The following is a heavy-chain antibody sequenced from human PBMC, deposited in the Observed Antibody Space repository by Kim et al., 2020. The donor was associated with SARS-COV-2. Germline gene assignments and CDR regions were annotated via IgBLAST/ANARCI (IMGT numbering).Heavy chain of an antibody. CDR1: GFTFSSYS. D-gene: IGHD6-13*01. J-gene: IGHJ6*02. V-gene: IGHV3-21*04. Sequence: GGSLRLSCAASGFTFSSYSMNWVRQAPGKGLEWVSSISSSSSYIYYADSVKGRFTISRDNAKNSLYLQMNSLRAEDTAVYYCARTLSSSWFGYYYYGMDVWGQGTTVTVSS. CDR3: ARTLSSSWFGYYYYGMDV. CDR2: ISSSSSYI.